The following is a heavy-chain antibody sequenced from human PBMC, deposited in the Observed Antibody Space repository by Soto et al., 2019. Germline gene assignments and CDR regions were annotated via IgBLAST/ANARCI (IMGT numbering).Heavy chain of an antibody. Sequence: QVQIQQWGAGLLKPAETLSLTCAVYGGSFSDYYWSWIRQPPGKGLEWIGEINHSGITHYSPSLKSRVTMSVDTSKNQYSLKLTSVTAAHTALYYCARFPFDSNDWTNPRYFDIWGQGTLVTVSS. J-gene: IGHJ4*02. V-gene: IGHV4-34*01. D-gene: IGHD3-22*01. CDR3: ARFPFDSNDWTNPRYFDI. CDR2: INHSGIT. CDR1: GGSFSDYY.